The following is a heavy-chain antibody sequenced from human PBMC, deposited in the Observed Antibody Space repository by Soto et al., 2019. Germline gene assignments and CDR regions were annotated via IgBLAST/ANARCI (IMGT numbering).Heavy chain of an antibody. CDR3: ARDVGYCSGGSCYPGWFDP. D-gene: IGHD2-15*01. V-gene: IGHV4-31*03. CDR2: IYYSGST. Sequence: SETLSLTCTVPGGSISSGGYYWSWIRQHPGKGLEWIGYIYYSGSTYYNPSLKSRVTISVDTSKNQFSLKLSSVTAADTAVYYCARDVGYCSGGSCYPGWFDPWGQGTLVTVSS. J-gene: IGHJ5*02. CDR1: GGSISSGGYY.